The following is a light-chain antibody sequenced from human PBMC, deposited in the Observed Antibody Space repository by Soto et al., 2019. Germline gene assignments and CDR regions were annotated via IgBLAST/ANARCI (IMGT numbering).Light chain of an antibody. CDR1: NIGSKN. V-gene: IGLV3-9*01. J-gene: IGLJ1*01. CDR3: QVWDSSTSSYV. Sequence: SYELTQPLSVSVALGQTARITCGGNNIGSKNVHWYQQKPGQAPVLVMYRDSNRPSGIPERFSGSNSGNTATLTISRAQAGDEADYYCQVWDSSTSSYVFGTGTKLTV. CDR2: RDS.